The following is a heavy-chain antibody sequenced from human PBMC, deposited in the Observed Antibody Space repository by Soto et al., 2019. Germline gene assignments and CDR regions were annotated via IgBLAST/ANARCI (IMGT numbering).Heavy chain of an antibody. Sequence: QVQLVESGGGVVQPGRSLRLSCAASXFXFXXYGMHWVREGPDKGLEWVAIISYDGSDKYYADSVKGRFTISRDNSKNTLYLQMNSLXPXXXXXXXXXXXXXYFDYRGQGTLVIVSS. V-gene: IGHV3-30*03. CDR1: XFXFXXYG. CDR2: ISYDGSDK. J-gene: IGHJ4*02. CDR3: XXXXXYFDY.